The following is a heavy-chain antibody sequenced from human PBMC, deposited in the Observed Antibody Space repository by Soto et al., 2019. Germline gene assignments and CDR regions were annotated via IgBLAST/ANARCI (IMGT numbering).Heavy chain of an antibody. V-gene: IGHV4-39*07. Sequence: PSETLSLTCTVSGGSISSSSYYWGWIRQPPGKGLEWIGSIYYSGSTYYNPSLKSRVTISVDTSKNQFSLKLSSVTAADTAVYYCARGAMGRGVPTAADGMDVWGQGTTVPVSS. CDR1: GGSISSSSYY. D-gene: IGHD3-10*01. CDR3: ARGAMGRGVPTAADGMDV. CDR2: IYYSGST. J-gene: IGHJ6*02.